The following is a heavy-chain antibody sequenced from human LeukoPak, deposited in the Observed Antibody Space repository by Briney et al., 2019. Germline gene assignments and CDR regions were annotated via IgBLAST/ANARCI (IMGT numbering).Heavy chain of an antibody. V-gene: IGHV3-23*01. Sequence: GGSLRPSCAASGFTFSRHAMSWVRQAPGRGLEWVSTIDRSGDDTYYRDSVKGRFTISRDNSKSTLYLQMYSLRAEDTAIYYCAKGGDELDYWGQGTLVTVSS. CDR1: GFTFSRHA. D-gene: IGHD7-27*01. CDR2: IDRSGDDT. J-gene: IGHJ4*02. CDR3: AKGGDELDY.